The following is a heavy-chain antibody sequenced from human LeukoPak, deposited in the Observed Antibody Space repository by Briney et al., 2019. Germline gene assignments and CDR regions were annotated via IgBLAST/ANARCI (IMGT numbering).Heavy chain of an antibody. CDR3: ARAEYSSTFGP. D-gene: IGHD6-13*01. CDR1: GYTFTSYD. J-gene: IGHJ5*02. CDR2: MNPNNGHT. Sequence: ASVKVSCKASGYTFTSYDINWVRQATGQGIEWMGWMNPNNGHTGYAQKFQGRVTMTRNTSISTAYMELSSLRSEDTAVYYCARAEYSSTFGPWGQGTLVTVSS. V-gene: IGHV1-8*01.